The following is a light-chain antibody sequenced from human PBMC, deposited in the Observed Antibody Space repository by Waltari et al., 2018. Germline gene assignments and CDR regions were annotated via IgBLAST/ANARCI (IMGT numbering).Light chain of an antibody. CDR2: DVS. CDR3: SFYTSSSLV. J-gene: IGLJ2*01. V-gene: IGLV2-14*03. Sequence: QSALTQPASVSGSPGQSITISCAGTSSDVGRYNYVSWYQKHPGKAPKLMIYDVSYRPSGVSNRFSGSRSGNTASLTIAGLQAEDEADYYCSFYTSSSLVFGGGTKLTVL. CDR1: SSDVGRYNY.